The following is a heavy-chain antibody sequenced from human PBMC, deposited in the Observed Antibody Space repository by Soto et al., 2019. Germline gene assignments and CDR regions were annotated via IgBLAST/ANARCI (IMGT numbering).Heavy chain of an antibody. CDR3: ARGGGYDSFDY. V-gene: IGHV4-30-2*01. J-gene: IGHJ4*02. CDR2: INHLETT. CDR1: GASITYGGYS. D-gene: IGHD5-12*01. Sequence: QLQLHESGSGLVRPSQTLSLTCTVSGASITYGGYSWSWIRQPPGKGLEWIGYINHLETTFYNPSFESRLPLSIDRTKNQFSLKLNSMTAADGAVYSCARGGGYDSFDYWGQGILVTVSS.